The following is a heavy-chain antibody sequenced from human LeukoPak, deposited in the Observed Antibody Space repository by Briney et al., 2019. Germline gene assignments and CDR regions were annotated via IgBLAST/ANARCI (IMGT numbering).Heavy chain of an antibody. V-gene: IGHV4-34*01. CDR1: GGSFSGYY. D-gene: IGHD5-12*01. J-gene: IGHJ4*02. CDR3: ARGSGYVYY. Sequence: SETLSLTCAVYGGSFSGYYWSWIRQPPGKGLEWIGEINHSGSTNYNPSLKSRVTISVDTSKNQFSLKLSSVTAADTAVYYCARGSGYVYYWGQGTLVTVSS. CDR2: INHSGST.